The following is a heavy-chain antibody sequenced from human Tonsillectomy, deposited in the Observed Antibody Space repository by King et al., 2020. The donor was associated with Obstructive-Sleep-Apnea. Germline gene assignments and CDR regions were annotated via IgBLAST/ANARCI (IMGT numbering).Heavy chain of an antibody. Sequence: VQLVEAVGGVVQPGRSLRLSCAASGFTFSTYAMQWVRQAPGKGLEWVVVTSYDGNNKYYADSVKGRFTISRDNSKNTLFLQMNSLRVEDTAVYYCATQPYYYDSSGYRRNYGMDVWGQGTTVTVSS. J-gene: IGHJ6*02. CDR1: GFTFSTYA. V-gene: IGHV3-30*04. CDR3: ATQPYYYDSSGYRRNYGMDV. CDR2: TSYDGNNK. D-gene: IGHD3-22*01.